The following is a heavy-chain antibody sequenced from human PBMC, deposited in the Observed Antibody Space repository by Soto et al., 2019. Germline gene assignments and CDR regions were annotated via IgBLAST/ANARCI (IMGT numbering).Heavy chain of an antibody. CDR3: AKDRYCTNGVCYQTYYYYYGMDV. V-gene: IGHV3-7*05. Sequence: GGSLRLSCAASGFTFSSYWMSWVRQAPGKGLEWVANIKQDGSEKYYVDSVKGRFTISRDNAKNSLYLQMNSLRAEDTAVYYCAKDRYCTNGVCYQTYYYYYGMDVWGQGTTVTVSS. CDR1: GFTFSSYW. D-gene: IGHD2-8*01. J-gene: IGHJ6*01. CDR2: IKQDGSEK.